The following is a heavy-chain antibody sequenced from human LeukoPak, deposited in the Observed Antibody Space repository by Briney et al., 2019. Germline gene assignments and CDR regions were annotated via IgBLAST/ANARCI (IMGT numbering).Heavy chain of an antibody. Sequence: GSLRLSCAASAFPFSTYTMHWVRQAPGKGLEWVSSISSSSTFKHYADSLKGRFTISRDNAKNSLYLQMNSLRAEDTALYYCARSPPYHYYDSSGYYHDYWGQGTLVTVSS. D-gene: IGHD3-22*01. CDR2: ISSSSTFK. J-gene: IGHJ4*02. CDR1: AFPFSTYT. V-gene: IGHV3-21*04. CDR3: ARSPPYHYYDSSGYYHDY.